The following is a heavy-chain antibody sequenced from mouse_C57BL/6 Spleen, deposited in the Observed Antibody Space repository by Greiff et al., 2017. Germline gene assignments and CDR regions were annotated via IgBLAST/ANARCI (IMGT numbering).Heavy chain of an antibody. CDR3: ARHGYYYGSSYYYYAMDY. J-gene: IGHJ4*01. CDR2: IWSDGST. Sequence: VKLVESGPGLVAPSQSLSITCTVSGFSLTSYGVHWVRQPPGKGLEWLVVIWSDGSTTYNSALKSRLSISKDNTKSQVFLKMNWLQTDDTAMYYCARHGYYYGSSYYYYAMDYWGQGTSVTVSS. CDR1: GFSLTSYG. D-gene: IGHD1-1*01. V-gene: IGHV2-6-1*01.